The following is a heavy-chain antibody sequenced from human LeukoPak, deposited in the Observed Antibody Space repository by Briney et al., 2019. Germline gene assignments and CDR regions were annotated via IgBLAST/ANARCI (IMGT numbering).Heavy chain of an antibody. D-gene: IGHD4-11*01. J-gene: IGHJ5*01. CDR3: AREKGSSNYDS. CDR2: INGDGSST. Sequence: TGGSLRLSCAASGFTFNTYWMHWVRQGPGRGLVWVSRINGDGSSTAYADSVKDRFTISRDNAKNTVYLQMNSLRAEDTAVYYCAREKGSSNYDSWGQGTLVTVSS. CDR1: GFTFNTYW. V-gene: IGHV3-74*03.